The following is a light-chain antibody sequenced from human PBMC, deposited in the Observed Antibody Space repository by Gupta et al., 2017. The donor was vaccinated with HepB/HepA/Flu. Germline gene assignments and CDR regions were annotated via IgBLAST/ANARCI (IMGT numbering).Light chain of an antibody. J-gene: IGLJ3*02. CDR3: SSYTSSSTL. Sequence: QSALTQPASVPGSPGQSITISCTGTSSDVGGYNYVSWYQQQPGKAPKRMIYDVSNRPSGVSNRFSGSKSGNTASLTISGLQAEDEADYYCSSYTSSSTLFGGGTKLTVL. CDR2: DVS. CDR1: SSDVGGYNY. V-gene: IGLV2-14*01.